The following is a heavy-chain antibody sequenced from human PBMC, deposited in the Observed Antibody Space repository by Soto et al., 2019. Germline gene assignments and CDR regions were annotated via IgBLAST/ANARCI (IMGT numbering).Heavy chain of an antibody. Sequence: ASVKVSCKASGYTFTSYGISWVRQAPGQGLEWMGWISAYNGNTNYAQKLQGRVTMTTGTSTSTAYMELRSLRSDDTAVYYCARHWAAAGPFDYWGQGTLVNVSS. D-gene: IGHD6-13*01. CDR2: ISAYNGNT. J-gene: IGHJ4*02. V-gene: IGHV1-18*01. CDR1: GYTFTSYG. CDR3: ARHWAAAGPFDY.